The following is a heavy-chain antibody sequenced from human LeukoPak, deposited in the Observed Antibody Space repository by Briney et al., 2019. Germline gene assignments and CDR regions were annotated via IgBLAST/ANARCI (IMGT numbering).Heavy chain of an antibody. CDR3: ATGPYGDYYDY. CDR2: FDPEDGET. CDR1: AYTLTELS. D-gene: IGHD4-17*01. V-gene: IGHV1-24*01. J-gene: IGHJ4*02. Sequence: ASVNLSFTVSAYTLTELSMHRVRQAPAKGLDQMGGFDPEDGETIYAQEFQGRVTMTENTSTDTAYMELSSLRSEDTAVYYCATGPYGDYYDYWGQGTLVTVSS.